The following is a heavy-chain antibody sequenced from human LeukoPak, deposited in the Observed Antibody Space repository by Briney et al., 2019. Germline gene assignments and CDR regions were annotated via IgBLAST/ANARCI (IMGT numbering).Heavy chain of an antibody. CDR2: LHTSGST. CDR1: GGSISSYY. Sequence: SETLSLTCTVSGGSISSYYWSWIRQPAGEGLEWIGRLHTSGSTHYNPSLKSRVTMSVDTSKNQFSLKLSSVTAADTAVYYCARDLAVRGRNWFDPWGQGTLVTVSS. J-gene: IGHJ5*02. CDR3: ARDLAVRGRNWFDP. V-gene: IGHV4-4*07. D-gene: IGHD3-10*01.